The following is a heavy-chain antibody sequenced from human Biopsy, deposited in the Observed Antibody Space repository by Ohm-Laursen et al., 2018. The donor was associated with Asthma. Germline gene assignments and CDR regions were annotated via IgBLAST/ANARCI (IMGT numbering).Heavy chain of an antibody. V-gene: IGHV4-61*01. CDR3: ARDFVDSAMDYFDY. J-gene: IGHJ4*02. D-gene: IGHD5-18*01. Sequence: SDTLSLTCTVSGGSVSSGSHYWSWIRQPPGKGLEWIGYIFYSGTTNYNPSLKSRVTISVDTSKNQFSLKLSSVTAADTAVYYCARDFVDSAMDYFDYWGQGTLVTVSS. CDR2: IFYSGTT. CDR1: GGSVSSGSHY.